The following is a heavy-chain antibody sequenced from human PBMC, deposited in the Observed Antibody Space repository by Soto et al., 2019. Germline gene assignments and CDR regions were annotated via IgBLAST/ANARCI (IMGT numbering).Heavy chain of an antibody. Sequence: PSETLSLTCALNSGSFTGHFWAWIRQSPGKGLEWIGEINPTRGTNYNPSLKSRVAISIEVSRNQFSLTLRSVTAADTAVYYCARGSLGGSYFAFDVLVQGTLVT. D-gene: IGHD2-21*01. CDR1: SGSFTGHF. CDR3: ARGSLGGSYFAFDV. J-gene: IGHJ3*01. CDR2: INPTRGT. V-gene: IGHV4-34*01.